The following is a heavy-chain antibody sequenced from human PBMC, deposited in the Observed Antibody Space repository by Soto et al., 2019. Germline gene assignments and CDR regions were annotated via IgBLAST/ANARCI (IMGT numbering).Heavy chain of an antibody. CDR1: GFTFSDYY. D-gene: IGHD1-1*01. V-gene: IGHV3-11*01. J-gene: IGHJ4*02. CDR2: ISGSSGTI. Sequence: GGSLRLSCAASGFTFSDYYTTWIRQAPGSGLEWVSYISGSSGTISYGDSVKGRFTLSRDNAKKSLYLQLNSLRAEDTAVYYCARGTSGRKTDFDYWGQGTLVTVSS. CDR3: ARGTSGRKTDFDY.